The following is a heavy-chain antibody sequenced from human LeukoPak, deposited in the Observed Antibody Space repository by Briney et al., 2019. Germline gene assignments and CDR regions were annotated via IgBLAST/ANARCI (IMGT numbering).Heavy chain of an antibody. CDR3: ARVGNPLVTVFAWFDP. J-gene: IGHJ5*02. Sequence: SETLSLTCTVSGGSISSSTYYWGWIRQPPGKGLEWIGEINHSGSTNYNPSLKSRVTISVDTSKNQFSLKLSSVTAADTAVYYCARVGNPLVTVFAWFDPWGQGTLVTVSS. D-gene: IGHD3-3*01. V-gene: IGHV4-39*07. CDR2: INHSGST. CDR1: GGSISSSTYY.